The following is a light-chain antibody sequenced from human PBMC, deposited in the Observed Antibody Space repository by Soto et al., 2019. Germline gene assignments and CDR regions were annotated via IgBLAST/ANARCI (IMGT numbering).Light chain of an antibody. CDR3: QQNFIWPPTFT. J-gene: IGKJ2*01. CDR2: SAS. V-gene: IGKV3-15*01. CDR1: QSVASN. Sequence: DIVMTQSPATLSVSPGERVTLSCRPSQSVASNLAWYQQKPGQAPRLLIFSASTRATGIPARFSGSGSGTEFTLAISSLQSEDFAVYYCQQNFIWPPTFTFGQGTKLEIK.